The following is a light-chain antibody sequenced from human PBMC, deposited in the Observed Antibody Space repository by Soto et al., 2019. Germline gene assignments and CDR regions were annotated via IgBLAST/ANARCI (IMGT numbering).Light chain of an antibody. J-gene: IGKJ5*01. CDR3: QQRNSWPPIT. CDR1: RSVSSY. V-gene: IGKV3-11*01. CDR2: DAS. Sequence: EIVLTQSPATLSLPPGESATLSCRATRSVSSYLAWYQQKPGQAPRLLIYDASSRPTDIPARFSGSGSGTDFTLTISSLEPEDFALYYCQQRNSWPPITFGQGTRLEIK.